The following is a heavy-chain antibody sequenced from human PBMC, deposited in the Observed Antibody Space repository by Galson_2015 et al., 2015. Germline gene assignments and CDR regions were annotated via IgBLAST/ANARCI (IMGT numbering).Heavy chain of an antibody. D-gene: IGHD2-21*01. CDR3: ARLGCGDTWHRQNAFDI. CDR1: GGSISSGNYY. J-gene: IGHJ3*02. CDR2: IFYSGST. Sequence: TLSLTCTVSGGSISSGNYYWRWIRQPPGKGLEWIGYIFYSGSTYYNPSLKSRVTISVDTSKNQFSLKLSSVTAADTAVYYCARLGCGDTWHRQNAFDIWGQGTMVTVSS. V-gene: IGHV4-30-4*01.